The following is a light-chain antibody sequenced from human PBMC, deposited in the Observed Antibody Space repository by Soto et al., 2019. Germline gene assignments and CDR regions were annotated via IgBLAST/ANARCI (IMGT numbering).Light chain of an antibody. CDR2: EAS. V-gene: IGKV1-5*03. CDR3: QQYKCRWT. J-gene: IGKJ1*01. Sequence: DIQMTQSPSILSASVGDRVTISCRASQSISSWLAWYQQKPGKAPKLLIFEASKLRSGVPSRFSGSGSGKEFILTISSLQPDDFATYCCQQYKCRWTFGQGTKVEIK. CDR1: QSISSW.